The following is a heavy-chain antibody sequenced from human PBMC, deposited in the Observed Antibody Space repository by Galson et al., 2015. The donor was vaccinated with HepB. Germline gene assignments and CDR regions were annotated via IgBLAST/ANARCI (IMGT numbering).Heavy chain of an antibody. CDR3: ARAVAGTHRLDP. CDR2: IDTFGGT. Sequence: SLRLSCAASGFTFSTYDMHWVRQVGGRGLEWVSGIDTFGGTYYPDSVKGRFTISRDNAKNSLYLQMNIMGAGDTAVYYCARAVAGTHRLDPWGQGILVTVSS. D-gene: IGHD6-19*01. CDR1: GFTFSTYD. V-gene: IGHV3-13*01. J-gene: IGHJ5*02.